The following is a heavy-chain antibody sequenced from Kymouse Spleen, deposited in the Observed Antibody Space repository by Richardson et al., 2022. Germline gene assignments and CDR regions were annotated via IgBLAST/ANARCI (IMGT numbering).Heavy chain of an antibody. D-gene: IGHD3-10*01. CDR2: TRNKANSYTT. J-gene: IGHJ4*02. V-gene: IGHV3-72*01. Sequence: EVQLVESGGGLVQPGGSLRLSCAASGFTFSDHYMDWVRQAPGKGLEWVGRTRNKANSYTTEYAASVKGRFTISRDDSKNSLYLQMNSLKTEDTAVYYCASSYYGSGSYYLFDYWGQGTLVTVSS. CDR3: ASSYYGSGSYYLFDY. CDR1: GFTFSDHY.